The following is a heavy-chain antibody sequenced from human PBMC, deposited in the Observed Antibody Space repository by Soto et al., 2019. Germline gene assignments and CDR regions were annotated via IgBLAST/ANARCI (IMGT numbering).Heavy chain of an antibody. CDR2: IYYCGSS. Sequence: QLQLQESGPGLLKPSETLSLTCTVSGGSISGYYWSWIRQPPGKGLEWIAYIYYCGSSNSNPSLKNRVTISVDTSKNQFSLKLSSVTAADTAVYYCARHSNEYRKSLDYWGQGTLVTVSS. V-gene: IGHV4-59*08. CDR3: ARHSNEYRKSLDY. D-gene: IGHD1-1*01. J-gene: IGHJ4*02. CDR1: GGSISGYY.